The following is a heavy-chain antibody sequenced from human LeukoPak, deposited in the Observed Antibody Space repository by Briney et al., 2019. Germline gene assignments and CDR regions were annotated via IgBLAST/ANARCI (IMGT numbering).Heavy chain of an antibody. CDR3: ARAPFGSNSGGGYFDY. J-gene: IGHJ4*02. CDR1: EFTFSSYS. V-gene: IGHV3-48*01. CDR2: ISIISSII. D-gene: IGHD4-23*01. Sequence: GGSLRLSCAASEFTFSSYSMNWVRQAPGEGLEGVSYISIISSIIYYADSVKGRFTISRDNAKNSLYLQMNSLRAEDTAVYYCARAPFGSNSGGGYFDYWGQGTLVTVSS.